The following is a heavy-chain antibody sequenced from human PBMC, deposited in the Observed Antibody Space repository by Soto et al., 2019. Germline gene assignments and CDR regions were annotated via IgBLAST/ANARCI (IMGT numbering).Heavy chain of an antibody. J-gene: IGHJ6*02. CDR1: GGSISSSNW. CDR3: ASRTYAMDV. V-gene: IGHV4-4*02. Sequence: QVQLQESGPGLVKPSGTLSLTCAVSGGSISSSNWWSWVRQPPGKGLEWIGEIFHNGNTYSNPSLTGRVTMSVDKSTNQFSPNLNSVTAADTAVYYCASRTYAMDVWGQGTTVTVSS. CDR2: IFHNGNT.